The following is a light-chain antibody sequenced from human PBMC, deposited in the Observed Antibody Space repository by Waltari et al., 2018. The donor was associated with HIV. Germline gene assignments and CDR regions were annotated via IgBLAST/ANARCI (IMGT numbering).Light chain of an antibody. Sequence: QSALTQEASVSGTVGQTVTLSCTGHSNNVGTYAVCWYQQISHGAPKTVMFGNSLPSGIPDRFSGSKSGTTASLTISGLQPEDEAYYYCSTWDYGLSAVVFGGGTRLTVL. CDR2: GNS. CDR3: STWDYGLSAVV. J-gene: IGLJ2*01. CDR1: SNNVGTYA. V-gene: IGLV1-44*01.